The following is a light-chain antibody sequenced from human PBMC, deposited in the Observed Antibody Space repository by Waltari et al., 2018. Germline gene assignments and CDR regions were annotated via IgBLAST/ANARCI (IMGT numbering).Light chain of an antibody. Sequence: QSVLTQPPSASGTPGQRVTISCSGSSSNSGSNYLAWYQQLPGPAPQPLIYWSNRRPSGVPDLFSGSKSGTSASLAISGLRSEDEADYYCAAWDDNLSGGVFGGGTKLTVL. V-gene: IGLV1-47*01. CDR3: AAWDDNLSGGV. CDR2: WSN. CDR1: SSNSGSNY. J-gene: IGLJ3*02.